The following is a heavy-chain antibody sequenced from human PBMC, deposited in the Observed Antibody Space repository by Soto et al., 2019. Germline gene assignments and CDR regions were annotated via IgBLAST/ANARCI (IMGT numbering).Heavy chain of an antibody. CDR2: ISYDGSDK. CDR1: GFTFSSYG. D-gene: IGHD5-12*01. CDR3: AKENSGYVPDYYYYGMDV. J-gene: IGHJ6*02. Sequence: PGGSLRLSCAASGFTFSSYGMHWVRQAPGKGLEWVAVISYDGSDKYYADSVKGRFTISRDNSKNTLYLQMNSLRAEDTAVYYCAKENSGYVPDYYYYGMDVWGQGTTVTVSS. V-gene: IGHV3-30*18.